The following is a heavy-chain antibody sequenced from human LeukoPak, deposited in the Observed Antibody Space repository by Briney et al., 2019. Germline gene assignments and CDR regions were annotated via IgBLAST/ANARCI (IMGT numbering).Heavy chain of an antibody. CDR2: INHSGST. CDR1: GGSFSGYY. Sequence: SETLSLTCAVYGGSFSGYYWSWIRQPPGKGLEWIGEINHSGSTNYNPSLKSRVTISVDTSKNQFSLKLSSVTAADTAVYYCARGFMADLGYCSGGSCRPYDYWGQGTLVTVSP. D-gene: IGHD2-15*01. CDR3: ARGFMADLGYCSGGSCRPYDY. J-gene: IGHJ4*02. V-gene: IGHV4-34*01.